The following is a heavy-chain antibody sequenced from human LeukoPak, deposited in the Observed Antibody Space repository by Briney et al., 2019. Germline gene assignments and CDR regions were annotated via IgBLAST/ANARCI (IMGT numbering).Heavy chain of an antibody. V-gene: IGHV3-23*01. CDR1: GFTFSDSA. CDR2: ISGSSGSK. CDR3: AKGSKFSGTYYFDY. J-gene: IGHJ4*02. Sequence: GGSLRLSCAASGFTFSDSAMSWVRQAPGKGLEWVSSISGSSGSKFHADSVKGRFTTSRDNSKGTLYLQMNSLRAEDTALYYCAKGSKFSGTYYFDYWGQGTLVTVSS. D-gene: IGHD1-26*01.